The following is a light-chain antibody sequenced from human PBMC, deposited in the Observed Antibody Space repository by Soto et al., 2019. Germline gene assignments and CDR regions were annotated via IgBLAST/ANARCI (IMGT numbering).Light chain of an antibody. J-gene: IGLJ2*01. CDR3: CSYAGNCTSL. V-gene: IGLV2-11*01. Sequence: QSALTQPRSVSGSPGQSVTISCTGTSSDVGGYNYVSWYQQHPGKAPKLMIYDVSKRPSGVPDRFSGSKSGNTASLTISGLQAEDEADYYCCSYAGNCTSLFGGGTQLTVL. CDR1: SSDVGGYNY. CDR2: DVS.